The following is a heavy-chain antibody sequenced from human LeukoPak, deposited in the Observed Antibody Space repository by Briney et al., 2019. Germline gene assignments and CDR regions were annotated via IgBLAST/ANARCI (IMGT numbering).Heavy chain of an antibody. J-gene: IGHJ4*02. Sequence: ASVKVSCKASGYTFTSYYMHWVRQAPGQGLEWIGIINPSGGSTSYAQKFQGRVTMTRDTSTSTVYMELSSLRSEDTAVYYCARDGIERGYSGYDLAYWGQGTLVTVSS. CDR2: INPSGGST. CDR1: GYTFTSYY. D-gene: IGHD5-12*01. V-gene: IGHV1-46*01. CDR3: ARDGIERGYSGYDLAY.